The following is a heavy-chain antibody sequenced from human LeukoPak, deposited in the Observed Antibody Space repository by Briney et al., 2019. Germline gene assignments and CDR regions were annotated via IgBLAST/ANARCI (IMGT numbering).Heavy chain of an antibody. CDR1: GFTFSSYA. CDR2: ISYDGSNK. J-gene: IGHJ4*02. CDR3: ARPPIAVAGMIVDY. D-gene: IGHD6-19*01. Sequence: SGGSLGLSCAASGFTFSSYAMHWVRQAPGKGLEWVAVISYDGSNKYYADSVKGRFTISRDNSKNTLYLQMNSLGAEDTAVYYCARPPIAVAGMIVDYWGQGTLVTVSS. V-gene: IGHV3-30-3*01.